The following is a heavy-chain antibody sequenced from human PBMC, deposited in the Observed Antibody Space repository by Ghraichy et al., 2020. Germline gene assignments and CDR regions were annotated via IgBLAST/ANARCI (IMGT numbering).Heavy chain of an antibody. Sequence: GSLRLSCAASGFTVSSNYMSWVRQAPGKGLEWVSVIYSGGSTYYADSVKGRFTISRDNSKNTLYLQMNSLRAEDTAVYYCASEMATTPFYYGMDVWGQGTTVTVSS. D-gene: IGHD5-12*01. CDR1: GFTVSSNY. J-gene: IGHJ6*02. V-gene: IGHV3-53*01. CDR2: IYSGGST. CDR3: ASEMATTPFYYGMDV.